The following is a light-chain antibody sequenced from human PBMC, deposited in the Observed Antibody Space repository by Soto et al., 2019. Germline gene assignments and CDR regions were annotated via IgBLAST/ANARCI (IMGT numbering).Light chain of an antibody. CDR2: EAS. J-gene: IGKJ1*01. V-gene: IGKV3-20*01. CDR3: QHFCCAAPCT. Sequence: EIVLTQSPGTLSLSPGDRATLSCRASQNIYSNYVAWYQQKPGQAPRILIYEASSMATGIPDTFSGTGSGTDFTPAISRLETEDFGMYDCQHFCCAAPCTFGQGTKV. CDR1: QNIYSNY.